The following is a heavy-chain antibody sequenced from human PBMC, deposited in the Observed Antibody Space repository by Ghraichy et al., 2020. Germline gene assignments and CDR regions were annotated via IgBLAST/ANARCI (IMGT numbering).Heavy chain of an antibody. CDR2: IDWDDDK. Sequence: SGPTLVKPTQTLTLTCTFSGFSLSTSGMCVSWIRQPPGKALEWLARIDWDDDKYYSTSLKTRLTISKDTSKNQVVLTMTNMDPVDTATYYCARSPILYGDTTANWFDPWGQGTLVTVSS. V-gene: IGHV2-70*11. J-gene: IGHJ5*02. CDR1: GFSLSTSGMC. CDR3: ARSPILYGDTTANWFDP. D-gene: IGHD4-17*01.